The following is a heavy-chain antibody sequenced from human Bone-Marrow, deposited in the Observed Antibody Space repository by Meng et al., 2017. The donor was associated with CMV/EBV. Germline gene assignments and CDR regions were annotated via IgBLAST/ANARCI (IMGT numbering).Heavy chain of an antibody. CDR2: INHSGST. CDR3: ARGGIWFGTNYFDY. Sequence: GSLRLSCAVYGGSFSGYYWSWIRQPPGKGLEWIGEINHSGSTNYNPSLKSRVTISVDTSKNQFSLKLSSVTAADTAVYYCARGGIWFGTNYFDYWGQGTLVTVSS. CDR1: GGSFSGYY. D-gene: IGHD3-10*01. J-gene: IGHJ4*02. V-gene: IGHV4-34*01.